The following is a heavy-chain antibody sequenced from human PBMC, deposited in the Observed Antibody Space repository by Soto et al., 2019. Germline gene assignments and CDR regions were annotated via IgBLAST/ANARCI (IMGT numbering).Heavy chain of an antibody. J-gene: IGHJ6*03. CDR1: GGSISRYY. Sequence: SETLSLTCTVSGGSISRYYWSWIRQPPGKGLEWIGYIYYSGSTNYNPSLKSRVTISVGTSKNQFSLKLSSVTAADTAVYYCARLGYGSGSYYNLIHYYYYMDVWGKGTTVTVSS. CDR2: IYYSGST. V-gene: IGHV4-59*08. D-gene: IGHD3-10*01. CDR3: ARLGYGSGSYYNLIHYYYYMDV.